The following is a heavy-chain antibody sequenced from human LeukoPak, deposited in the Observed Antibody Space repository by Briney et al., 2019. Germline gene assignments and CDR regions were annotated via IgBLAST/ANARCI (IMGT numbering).Heavy chain of an antibody. CDR3: ASQPPHCSSTSCYVAY. J-gene: IGHJ4*02. Sequence: PGGSLRLSCAASGFTFNSYAMSWVRQAPGKGLEWVSVISGSGGNTYYADSVKGRFTISRDNSKDTLYLQMNSLRAEDTAVYYCASQPPHCSSTSCYVAYWGQGTLVTVSS. V-gene: IGHV3-23*01. D-gene: IGHD2-2*01. CDR2: ISGSGGNT. CDR1: GFTFNSYA.